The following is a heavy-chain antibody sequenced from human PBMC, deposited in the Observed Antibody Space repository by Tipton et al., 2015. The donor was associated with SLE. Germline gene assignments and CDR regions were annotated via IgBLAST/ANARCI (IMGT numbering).Heavy chain of an antibody. V-gene: IGHV3-48*04. CDR2: ISSRSGAI. J-gene: IGHJ6*03. CDR3: ARDLSSSWYDYYYYMDV. Sequence: SLRLSCSASGFTFSSYAMHWVRQAPGKGLEWVSYISSRSGAIYYADSVKGRFTISRDNAKNSLFLQMNSLRAEDTAVYYCARDLSSSWYDYYYYMDVWGKGTTVTVSS. D-gene: IGHD6-13*01. CDR1: GFTFSSYA.